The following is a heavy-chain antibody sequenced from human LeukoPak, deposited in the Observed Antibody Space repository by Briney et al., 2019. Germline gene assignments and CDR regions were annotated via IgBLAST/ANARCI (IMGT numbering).Heavy chain of an antibody. Sequence: SETLSLTCTVSGGSISSYYWSWIRQPPGKGLEWIGYIYYSGSTNYNPSLKSRVTISVDTSKNQFSLKLSSVTAADTAVYHCARRILRGPYFDYWGQGTLVTVSS. CDR1: GGSISSYY. D-gene: IGHD4-17*01. J-gene: IGHJ4*02. CDR2: IYYSGST. CDR3: ARRILRGPYFDY. V-gene: IGHV4-59*08.